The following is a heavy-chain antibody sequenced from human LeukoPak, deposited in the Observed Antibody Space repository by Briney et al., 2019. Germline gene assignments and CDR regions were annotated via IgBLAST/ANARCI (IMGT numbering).Heavy chain of an antibody. J-gene: IGHJ3*02. V-gene: IGHV5-51*01. CDR2: VYPGDSDT. CDR1: GYNFNNYW. D-gene: IGHD2-15*01. Sequence: GESLKISCKGSGYNFNNYWIGWVRQMPGKGLEWMGIVYPGDSDTRYGPSFQGHVSITVDKAISTAYLQWSSLKASDIGIYYCARIAPRSAAIVDAITGGAFDIWGRGTSVTVSS. CDR3: ARIAPRSAAIVDAITGGAFDI.